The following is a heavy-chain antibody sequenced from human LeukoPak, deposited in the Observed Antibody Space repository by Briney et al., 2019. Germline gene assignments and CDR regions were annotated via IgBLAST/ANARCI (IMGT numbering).Heavy chain of an antibody. CDR3: ARHGTSGTNLNWFDP. CDR1: GGSISSFY. CDR2: IYYSGST. J-gene: IGHJ5*02. Sequence: SEALSLTCTVSGGSISSFYWSWIRQPPGKGLEWIGYIYYSGSTNYNPSLKSRVTISVDTSKNQFSLKLSSVTAADTAVYYCARHGTSGTNLNWFDPWGQGTLVTVSS. V-gene: IGHV4-59*01. D-gene: IGHD1-1*01.